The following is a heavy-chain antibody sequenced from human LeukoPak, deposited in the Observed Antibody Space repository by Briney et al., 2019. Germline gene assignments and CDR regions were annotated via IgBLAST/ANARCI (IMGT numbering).Heavy chain of an antibody. D-gene: IGHD2-21*01. Sequence: GGSLRLSCAASGFTFSGSGMHWVRQASGKGLEWIGRIRTKVNSYATTYAASVKGRFTISRDDSKNTAYLQMDSLKTEDTAVYYCSRGISGYGMDVWGQGTTVTVSS. CDR1: GFTFSGSG. CDR2: IRTKVNSYAT. J-gene: IGHJ6*02. V-gene: IGHV3-73*01. CDR3: SRGISGYGMDV.